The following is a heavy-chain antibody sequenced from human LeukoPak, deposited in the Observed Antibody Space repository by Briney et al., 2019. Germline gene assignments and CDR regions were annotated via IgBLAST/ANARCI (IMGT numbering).Heavy chain of an antibody. CDR2: TYYRSRWRS. J-gene: IGHJ3*02. CDR1: GDSVSGNSGA. V-gene: IGHV6-1*01. D-gene: IGHD5-12*01. Sequence: SQTLSLTCAISGDSVSGNSGAWNWIRQPPSRGPKWLGRTYYRSRWRSDYSVSVKGRITIDPDTSKNQFSLQLKSVTPEDTAVYYCVRAFRGFSGYDAFDIWGQGIMVTVSS. CDR3: VRAFRGFSGYDAFDI.